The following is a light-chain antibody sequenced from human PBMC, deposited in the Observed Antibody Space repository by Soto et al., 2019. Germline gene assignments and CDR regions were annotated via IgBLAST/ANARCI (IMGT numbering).Light chain of an antibody. CDR1: QSITSSH. V-gene: IGKV3-20*01. CDR2: GAS. CDR3: QQYDSSPTT. Sequence: EIVLTQSPGTLSLSPGERATLSCRASQSITSSHLAWYQQKPGQPPRLLIYGASSRATGIPDRFSGSGSGTDFTLTISRLEPEDFAVYFCQQYDSSPTTFGQGTKVDIK. J-gene: IGKJ1*01.